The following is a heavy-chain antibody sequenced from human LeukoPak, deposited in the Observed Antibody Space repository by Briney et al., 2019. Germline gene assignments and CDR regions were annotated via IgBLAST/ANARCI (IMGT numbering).Heavy chain of an antibody. Sequence: PSETLSLTCAVYGGSFSGYYWSWIRQPPGKGPEWIGEINHSGSTNYNPCLKSRVTISLDTSRNQFSLNLNSVTGADTAVYYCAKSNGYGLVDIWGQGTMVTVSS. D-gene: IGHD3-10*01. V-gene: IGHV4-34*01. CDR1: GGSFSGYY. CDR2: INHSGST. CDR3: AKSNGYGLVDI. J-gene: IGHJ3*02.